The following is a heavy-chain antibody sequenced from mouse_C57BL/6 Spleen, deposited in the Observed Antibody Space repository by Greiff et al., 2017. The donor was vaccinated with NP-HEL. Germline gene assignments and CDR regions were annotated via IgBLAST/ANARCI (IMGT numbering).Heavy chain of an antibody. V-gene: IGHV1-15*01. J-gene: IGHJ2*01. CDR2: IDPETGGT. CDR1: CYTFTDYE. CDR3: TRNPVDY. Sequence: VQLQESGAELVRPGASVTLSCKASCYTFTDYEMHWVKQTPVHGLEWIGAIDPETGGTAYNQKFKGKAILTADKSSSTAYMELRSLTSEDSAVYYCTRNPVDYWGQGTTLTVSS.